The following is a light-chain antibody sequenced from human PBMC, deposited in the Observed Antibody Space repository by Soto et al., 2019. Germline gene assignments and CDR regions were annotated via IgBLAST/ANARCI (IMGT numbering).Light chain of an antibody. J-gene: IGLJ3*02. CDR1: SSNIGSNY. V-gene: IGLV1-47*01. CDR3: AAWDASLSGRV. Sequence: QSVLTQPPSASGTPGQRVTISCSGSSSNIGSNYVYWYQQLPGTAPKLLIYKNDQRPSGVPDRFSGSKSGTSASLAISGLRYADETDYYCAAWDASLSGRVFGGGTKLTVL. CDR2: KND.